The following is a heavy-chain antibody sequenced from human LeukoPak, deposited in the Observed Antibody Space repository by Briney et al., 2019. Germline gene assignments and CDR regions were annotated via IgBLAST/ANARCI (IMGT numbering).Heavy chain of an antibody. V-gene: IGHV4-38-2*02. D-gene: IGHD6-19*01. CDR3: ARDLYSSGWGYFDY. CDR1: GFTVSSNY. CDR2: IYHSGST. J-gene: IGHJ4*02. Sequence: LRLSCAASGFTVSSNYMSWVRQAPGKGLERIGSIYHSGSTYYNPSLKSRVTISLDTSENQFSLKLSSVTAADTAVYYCARDLYSSGWGYFDYWGQGTLVTVSS.